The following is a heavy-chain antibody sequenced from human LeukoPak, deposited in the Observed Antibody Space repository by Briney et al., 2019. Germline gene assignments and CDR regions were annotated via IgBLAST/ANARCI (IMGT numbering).Heavy chain of an antibody. D-gene: IGHD5-12*01. CDR3: AKDRGYSGYDYGSDAFDI. CDR1: GFSFSSYA. Sequence: GGSLRLSCAASGFSFSSYAMSWDRQAPGKGLEWVLSISGSGGSTYYADSVKGRFTISRDNSKNTLYLQMNSLRAEDTAVYYCAKDRGYSGYDYGSDAFDIWGQGTMVTVSS. CDR2: ISGSGGST. J-gene: IGHJ3*02. V-gene: IGHV3-23*01.